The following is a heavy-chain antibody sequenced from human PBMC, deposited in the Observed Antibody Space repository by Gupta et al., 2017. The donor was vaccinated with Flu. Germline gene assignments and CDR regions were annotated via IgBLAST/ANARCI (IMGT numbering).Heavy chain of an antibody. CDR2: INHSGRT. Sequence: LQLQESGLVRVKTSEALCVSCTVTGDSISNSDFYWDWIRQPPGKGLECIGGINHSGRTYNYPTLKSRVTMSVDTPKYQFSLKLSSVTAADTAVYYWSARLKDLNWFDPWGQRTLVTVSS. CDR3: SARLKDLNWFDP. D-gene: IGHD3-3*01. V-gene: IGHV4-39*01. J-gene: IGHJ5*02. CDR1: GDSISNSDFY.